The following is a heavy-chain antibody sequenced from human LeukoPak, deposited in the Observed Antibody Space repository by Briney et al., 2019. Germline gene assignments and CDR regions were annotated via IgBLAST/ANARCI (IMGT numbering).Heavy chain of an antibody. J-gene: IGHJ4*02. Sequence: PSETLSLTCTVSGGSISSYYWSWIRQPPGKGLEWIGYVYYSGITNYNPSLKSRVTISVDTSKNQFSLKLSSVTAADTAVYYCATLGQLWGQGTLVTVSS. CDR1: GGSISSYY. D-gene: IGHD2-2*01. CDR3: ATLGQL. CDR2: VYYSGIT. V-gene: IGHV4-59*08.